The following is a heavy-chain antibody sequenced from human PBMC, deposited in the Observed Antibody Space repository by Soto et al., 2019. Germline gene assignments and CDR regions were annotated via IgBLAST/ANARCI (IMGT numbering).Heavy chain of an antibody. V-gene: IGHV3-23*01. Sequence: PGGSLRLSCAASGFTFSSYAMSWVRQAPGKGLEWVSAISGSGGSTYYADSVKGRFTISRDNSKNTLYLQMNSLRAEDTAVYYCAKDPVIIRPLPSGMDVWGQGTTVTVSS. CDR1: GFTFSSYA. CDR3: AKDPVIIRPLPSGMDV. CDR2: ISGSGGST. J-gene: IGHJ6*02. D-gene: IGHD6-6*01.